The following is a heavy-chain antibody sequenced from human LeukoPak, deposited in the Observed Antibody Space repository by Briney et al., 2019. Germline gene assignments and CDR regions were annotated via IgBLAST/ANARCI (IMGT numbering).Heavy chain of an antibody. CDR2: INSNSGAR. D-gene: IGHD1-26*01. CDR1: GYTFSGYY. Sequence: ASVKVSCTASGYTFSGYYMHWVRQAPGQGLESMGWINSNSGARNYAPKFQGRVTFSSDNSISTAYMELSSLRSDDTAIYYCARGRGGATTGFDHWGQGTLVTVSS. J-gene: IGHJ4*02. CDR3: ARGRGGATTGFDH. V-gene: IGHV1-2*02.